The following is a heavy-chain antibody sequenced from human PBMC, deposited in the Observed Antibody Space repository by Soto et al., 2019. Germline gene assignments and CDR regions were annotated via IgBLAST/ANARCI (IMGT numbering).Heavy chain of an antibody. J-gene: IGHJ5*02. CDR1: GYTFTSYG. D-gene: IGHD6-13*01. CDR3: ARGSSSWSRWFDP. CDR2: ISAYNGNT. Sequence: GPSVKVSGKASGYTFTSYGISWGRQAPGQGLEWMGWISAYNGNTNYAQKLQGRVTMTTDTSTSTAYMELRSLRSDDTAVYYCARGSSSWSRWFDPWGQGTLVTVSS. V-gene: IGHV1-18*04.